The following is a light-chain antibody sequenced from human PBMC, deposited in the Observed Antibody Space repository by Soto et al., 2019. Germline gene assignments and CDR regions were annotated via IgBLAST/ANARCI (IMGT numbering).Light chain of an antibody. CDR2: RNN. J-gene: IGLJ2*01. Sequence: QSVLTQPHSASGTPGQRVTISCSGSSSNIGSNYVFWYQHLPGTAPKLLIYRNNQRPSGVPDRFSGSKSGTSASLAISGRRSEDETDYYCAAWDDSLSGVVFGGGTKLTVL. CDR1: SSNIGSNY. CDR3: AAWDDSLSGVV. V-gene: IGLV1-47*01.